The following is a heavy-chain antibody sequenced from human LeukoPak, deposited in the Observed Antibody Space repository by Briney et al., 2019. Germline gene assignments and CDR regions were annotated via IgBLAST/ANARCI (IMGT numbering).Heavy chain of an antibody. CDR2: IVAIFGTA. J-gene: IGHJ4*02. CDR3: ARVLYDSSGYYFDY. Sequence: SVKVSCKASGGTFSSYAISWVRQAPGQGLEWMGGIVAIFGTANYAQKFPGRVTITADASTSTAYMELTSLRSEDTAVYYCARVLYDSSGYYFDYWGQGTLVTVSS. CDR1: GGTFSSYA. D-gene: IGHD3-22*01. V-gene: IGHV1-69*01.